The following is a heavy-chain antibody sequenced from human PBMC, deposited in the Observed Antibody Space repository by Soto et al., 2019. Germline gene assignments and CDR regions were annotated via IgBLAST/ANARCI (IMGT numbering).Heavy chain of an antibody. J-gene: IGHJ4*02. V-gene: IGHV3-30-3*01. D-gene: IGHD1-26*01. CDR2: ISSDGSNK. Sequence: QVQLVESGGGVVQPGRSLRLSCSVSGFTFSSHAMHWVRQAPGKGLEWVALISSDGSNKYYADYVKGRFTTSRDNSKNTMYLEMSSLRVEDTAVYYCARDDEGGSDCDLGYWGQGALVTVSS. CDR1: GFTFSSHA. CDR3: ARDDEGGSDCDLGY.